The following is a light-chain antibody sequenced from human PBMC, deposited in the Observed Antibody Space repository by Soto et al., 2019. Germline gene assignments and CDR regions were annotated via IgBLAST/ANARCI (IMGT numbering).Light chain of an antibody. J-gene: IGKJ2*01. CDR2: AAS. Sequence: EIVLTQSPGTLSLSPGERATLSCRASQSVSSNSLVWYQQKPGQAPRLLIYAASSRATGIPDRFSGSGSGTDFTLTVSRLEPEDFAVYFWQQYGNSTPMYACGQGTKRETK. V-gene: IGKV3-20*01. CDR1: QSVSSNS. CDR3: QQYGNSTPMYA.